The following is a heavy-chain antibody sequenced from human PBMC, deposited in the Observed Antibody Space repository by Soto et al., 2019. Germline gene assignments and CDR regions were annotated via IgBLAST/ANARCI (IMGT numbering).Heavy chain of an antibody. D-gene: IGHD1-1*01. Sequence: QVQLVQSGAEVKNSGASVKVSCKASGYTFTSYDIYWVRQATGQGLEWMGWMNPNTGNSGYAQKFQGRVTMTSDTSINTVHMELSSLRSEDTAVYYCARRAETNGWNGFGADKYYFDFWGQGTLVTVSS. CDR1: GYTFTSYD. V-gene: IGHV1-8*01. CDR2: MNPNTGNS. CDR3: ARRAETNGWNGFGADKYYFDF. J-gene: IGHJ4*02.